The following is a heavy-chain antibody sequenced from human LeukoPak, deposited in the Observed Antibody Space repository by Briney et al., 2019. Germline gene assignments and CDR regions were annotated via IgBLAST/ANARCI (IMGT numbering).Heavy chain of an antibody. Sequence: GGSLRLSCAASGFTFSSYAMHWVRQAPGKGLEWVAVISYDGSNKYYADSVKGRFTISRDNSENTLYLQMNSLRAEDTAVYYCARGQTNIRSGSFDYWGQGTLVTVSS. V-gene: IGHV3-30*04. CDR3: ARGQTNIRSGSFDY. CDR2: ISYDGSNK. CDR1: GFTFSSYA. D-gene: IGHD1-26*01. J-gene: IGHJ4*02.